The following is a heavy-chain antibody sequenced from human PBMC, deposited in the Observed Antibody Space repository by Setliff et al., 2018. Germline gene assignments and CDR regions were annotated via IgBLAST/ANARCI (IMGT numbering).Heavy chain of an antibody. J-gene: IGHJ4*02. CDR3: ARGTSGWFPHDY. CDR2: IKQDGTNK. D-gene: IGHD6-19*01. V-gene: IGHV3-7*03. Sequence: PGGSLRLSCAASGLTFSSYWMTWVRQAPGKGLEWLANIKQDGTNKYYVDSVKGRFIISRDNAKDSLYLQMNSLRGEDTAVYYCARGTSGWFPHDYWGQGTLVTVSS. CDR1: GLTFSSYW.